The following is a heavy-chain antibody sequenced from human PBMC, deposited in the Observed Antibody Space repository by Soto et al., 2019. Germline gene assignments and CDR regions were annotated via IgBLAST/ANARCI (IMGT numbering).Heavy chain of an antibody. CDR1: GFTFSSYA. CDR3: ARTYDFWSGSSYYYGMDV. V-gene: IGHV3-30-3*01. Sequence: TGGSLRLSCASSGFTFSSYAMHLVRQAPGKGLEWVAVISYDGSNKYYADSVKGRFTISRDNSKNTLYLQMNSLRAEDTAVYYCARTYDFWSGSSYYYGMDVWGQGTTVTVSS. J-gene: IGHJ6*02. D-gene: IGHD3-3*01. CDR2: ISYDGSNK.